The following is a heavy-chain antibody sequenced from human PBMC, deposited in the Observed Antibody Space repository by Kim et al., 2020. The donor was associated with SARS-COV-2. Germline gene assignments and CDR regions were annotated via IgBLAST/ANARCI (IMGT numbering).Heavy chain of an antibody. CDR3: ARKGGDPYYGSGSYFWFDP. Sequence: SETLSLTCTVSGGSISSYYWSWIRQPPGKGLEWIGYIYYSGSTNYNPSLKSRVTISVDTSKNQFSLKLSSVTAADTAVYYCARKGGDPYYGSGSYFWFDPWGQGTLVTVSS. CDR2: IYYSGST. CDR1: GGSISSYY. D-gene: IGHD3-10*01. V-gene: IGHV4-59*13. J-gene: IGHJ5*02.